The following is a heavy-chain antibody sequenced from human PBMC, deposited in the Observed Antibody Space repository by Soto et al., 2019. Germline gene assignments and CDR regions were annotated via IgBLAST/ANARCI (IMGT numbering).Heavy chain of an antibody. V-gene: IGHV1-18*01. Sequence: QVHLVQSGAEVKKPGASVKVSCKGSGYAFTTYGITWVRQAPGQGLEWMGWISAHNGNTNYAQKLQGRVTVTRDTSTSTAYMELRSLRSDDPAVYYCARGRYGEYWGQGARVTASS. CDR2: ISAHNGNT. J-gene: IGHJ4*02. CDR1: GYAFTTYG. CDR3: ARGRYGEY. D-gene: IGHD3-10*01.